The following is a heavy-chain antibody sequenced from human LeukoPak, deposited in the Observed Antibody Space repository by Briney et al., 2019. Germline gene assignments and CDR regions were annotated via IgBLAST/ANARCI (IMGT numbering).Heavy chain of an antibody. CDR1: GFTFSSYG. CDR2: ISYDGSDE. CDR3: AKIRVIFNWNYAYYFDY. J-gene: IGHJ4*02. Sequence: GRSLRLSCAASGFTFSSYGMHWVRQAPGKGLEWVAVISYDGSDEYYADSVKGRFTISRDNSKNTLYLQMNSLRAEDTAVYYCAKIRVIFNWNYAYYFDYWGQGSLVTVSS. V-gene: IGHV3-30*18. D-gene: IGHD1-7*01.